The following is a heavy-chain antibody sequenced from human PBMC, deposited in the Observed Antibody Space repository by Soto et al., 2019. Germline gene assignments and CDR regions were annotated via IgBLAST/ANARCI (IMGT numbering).Heavy chain of an antibody. CDR2: ISGNGARA. V-gene: IGHV3-23*01. J-gene: IGHJ4*02. CDR1: GFTFDNYV. Sequence: VQLLQSGGGLVQPGGSLRLSCAASGFTFDNYVMTWVRQAPGKGLEWVAGISGNGARAYYGDSVKGRFIVSRDNSKNTQYLQMNSLRVEDTALYYCAKRFDDSSTWSCDHWGLGTLVTVSS. CDR3: AKRFDDSSTWSCDH. D-gene: IGHD6-6*01.